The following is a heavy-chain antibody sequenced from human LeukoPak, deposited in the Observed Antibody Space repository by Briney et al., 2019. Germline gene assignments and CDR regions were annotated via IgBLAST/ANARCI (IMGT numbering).Heavy chain of an antibody. CDR3: ARAYSGGELLDAFDI. CDR2: IYTSGST. J-gene: IGHJ3*02. Sequence: SETLSLTCTVSGCSISSYYWSWIRQPAGKGLEWIGHIYTSGSTNYNPSLKSRVTMSVDTSKNQFSLKLSSVTAADTAVYYCARAYSGGELLDAFDIWGQGTMVTVSS. CDR1: GCSISSYY. V-gene: IGHV4-4*07. D-gene: IGHD1-26*01.